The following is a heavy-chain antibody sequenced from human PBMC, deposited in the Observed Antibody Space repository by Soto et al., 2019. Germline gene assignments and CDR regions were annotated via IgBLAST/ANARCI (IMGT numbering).Heavy chain of an antibody. J-gene: IGHJ6*02. V-gene: IGHV3-33*01. D-gene: IGHD4-4*01. CDR3: ARVYSGPENYYYGMDV. CDR1: GFTFSSYG. Sequence: QVQLVESGGGVVQPGRSLRLSCAASGFTFSSYGMHWVRQAPGKGLEWVAVIWYDGSNKYYADSVKGRFTISRDNSKNTLYLQMNSLGAEDTAVYYCARVYSGPENYYYGMDVWGQGTTVTVSS. CDR2: IWYDGSNK.